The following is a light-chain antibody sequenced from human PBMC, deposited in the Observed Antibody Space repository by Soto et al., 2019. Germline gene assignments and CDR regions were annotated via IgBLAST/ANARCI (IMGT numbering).Light chain of an antibody. CDR2: DNN. CDR1: SSNI. CDR3: GMWDSSLSVVV. V-gene: IGLV1-51*01. Sequence: QSVLTQPPSVSAAPGQKVTISCSGSSSNIVSWYQQLPGTAPKLLIYDNNKRPSGISDRFSGSKSGTSATLGITGLQTGDEADYYCGMWDSSLSVVVFGGGTQLTVL. J-gene: IGLJ2*01.